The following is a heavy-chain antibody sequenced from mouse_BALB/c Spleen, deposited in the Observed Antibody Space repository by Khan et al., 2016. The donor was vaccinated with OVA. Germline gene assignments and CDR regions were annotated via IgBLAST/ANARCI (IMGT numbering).Heavy chain of an antibody. CDR1: GYTFTDYA. CDR2: ISTYNGNT. CDR3: ERGGDYQFGY. Sequence: VELVESGPEVVRPGVSVKLSCKGSGYTFTDYAMHWVKQSPAKSLEWIGVISTYNGNTYYNQKFKGKATMTVDKSSSTAYMELARLTSEDSAIFLCERGGDYQFGYWGQGTLVTVSA. V-gene: IGHV1S137*01. D-gene: IGHD2-4*01. J-gene: IGHJ3*01.